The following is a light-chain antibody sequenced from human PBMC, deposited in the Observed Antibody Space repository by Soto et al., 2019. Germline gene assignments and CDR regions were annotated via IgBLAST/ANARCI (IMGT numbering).Light chain of an antibody. Sequence: VLTQSPVTLSLSPGDRATLSCRASQSVSTYLAWYRQVPGQPPRLLIYDTTNRAAGIPPRCSGSRSGTDFTRPMSGVEPEDFALYYCNQRNTFGQGTRLEIK. CDR3: NQRNT. CDR1: QSVSTY. CDR2: DTT. J-gene: IGKJ5*01. V-gene: IGKV3-11*01.